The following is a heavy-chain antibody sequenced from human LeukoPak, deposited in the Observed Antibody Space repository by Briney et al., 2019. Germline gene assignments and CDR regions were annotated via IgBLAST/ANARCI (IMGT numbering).Heavy chain of an antibody. CDR1: GGSISSGGYY. V-gene: IGHV4-31*03. CDR2: IYYSGST. J-gene: IGHJ4*02. Sequence: PSETLSLTCTVSGGSISSGGYYWRWIRQHPGKGLEWIGYIYYSGSTYYNPSLKSRVTISVDTSKNQFSLKLSSVTAADTAVYYCACTLRGYSYGSYFDYWGQGTLVTVSS. CDR3: ACTLRGYSYGSYFDY. D-gene: IGHD5-18*01.